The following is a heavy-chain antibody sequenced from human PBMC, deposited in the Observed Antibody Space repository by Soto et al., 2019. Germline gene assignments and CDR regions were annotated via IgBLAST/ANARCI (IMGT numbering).Heavy chain of an antibody. CDR2: IYHSGST. CDR3: ARGIYGYGNLNRGRGNFYYFDY. CDR1: SGSISSSNW. J-gene: IGHJ4*02. V-gene: IGHV4-4*02. D-gene: IGHD5-12*01. Sequence: SETLSLTCAVSSGSISSSNWWSWVRQPPGKGLEWIGAIYHSGSTNYNPSLKSRVTISVDKSKNQFSMNLSSVTAADTAVYYCARGIYGYGNLNRGRGNFYYFDYWGQGTLVTVSS.